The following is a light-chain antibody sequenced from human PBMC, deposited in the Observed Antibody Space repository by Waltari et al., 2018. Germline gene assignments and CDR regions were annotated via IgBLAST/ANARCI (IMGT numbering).Light chain of an antibody. V-gene: IGLV2-8*01. J-gene: IGLJ3*02. CDR2: YVT. CDR1: SSDVGGYNY. CDR3: SSYARSNSWV. Sequence: QSALTQPPSASGSPGQSVTISCTGTSSDVGGYNYVSWYQQHPGRAPKLILYYVTKRPSGVPDRFSASTSGTAASLTVSGLQADDEAVYYCSSYARSNSWVFGVGTKLTVL.